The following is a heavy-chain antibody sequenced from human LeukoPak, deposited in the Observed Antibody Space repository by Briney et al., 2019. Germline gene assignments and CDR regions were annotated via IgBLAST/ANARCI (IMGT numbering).Heavy chain of an antibody. CDR2: ISDSGART. D-gene: IGHD6-25*01. J-gene: IGHJ4*02. CDR1: GFTFSSYA. Sequence: GGSLRLSGAASGFTFSSYAMTWVRQAPGKGLEWVSTISDSGARTNYADSAKGRFTISRDNSMNTLYLQMNSLRADDTAVYYCASDYFLDYWGQGTLVTVSS. V-gene: IGHV3-23*01. CDR3: ASDYFLDY.